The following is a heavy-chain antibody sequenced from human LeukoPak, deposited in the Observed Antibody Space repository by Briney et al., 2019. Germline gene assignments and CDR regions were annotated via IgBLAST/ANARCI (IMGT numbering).Heavy chain of an antibody. CDR3: ARGSGSSWYSGYYDY. CDR2: IYYSGST. Sequence: SETLSLTCTVSGGSISSTTYYWGWIRQPPGKGLEWIGSIYYSGSTYYNPSLKSRVTISVDTSKNQFSLKLSSVTAADTAVYYCARGSGSSWYSGYYDYWGQGTLVTVSS. CDR1: GGSISSTTYY. V-gene: IGHV4-39*07. D-gene: IGHD6-13*01. J-gene: IGHJ4*02.